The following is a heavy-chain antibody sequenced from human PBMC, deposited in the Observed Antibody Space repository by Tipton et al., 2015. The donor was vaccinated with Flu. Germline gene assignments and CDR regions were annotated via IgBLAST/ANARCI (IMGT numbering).Heavy chain of an antibody. D-gene: IGHD2-2*01. CDR2: IYYSGST. CDR3: AREDCSSTSCYFDY. Sequence: TLSLTCTVSGGSISSGGYYWSWIRQHPGKGLEWIGYIYYSGSTYYNPSLKSRVTISVDTSKNQFSLKLSSVTAADTAVYYCAREDCSSTSCYFDYWGQGTLVTVSS. CDR1: GGSISSGGYY. V-gene: IGHV4-31*03. J-gene: IGHJ4*02.